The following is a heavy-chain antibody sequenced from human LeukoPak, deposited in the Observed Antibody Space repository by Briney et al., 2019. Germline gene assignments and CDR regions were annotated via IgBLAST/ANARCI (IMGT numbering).Heavy chain of an antibody. Sequence: ASVKVSCKASGYTFTGYYMHWVRQAPGQGLEWMGWINPNSGGTNYAQKFQGRVTMTRDMSTSTVYMELSSLRPEDTAVYYCARGGGFLDSSRWFDPWGQGALVTVSS. V-gene: IGHV1-2*02. CDR2: INPNSGGT. J-gene: IGHJ5*02. D-gene: IGHD6-6*01. CDR3: ARGGGFLDSSRWFDP. CDR1: GYTFTGYY.